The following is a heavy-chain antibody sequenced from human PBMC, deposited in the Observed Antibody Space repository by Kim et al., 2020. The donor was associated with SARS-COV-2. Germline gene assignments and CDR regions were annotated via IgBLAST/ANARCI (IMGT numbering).Heavy chain of an antibody. V-gene: IGHV3-23*01. CDR3: ARTGRTVGGGDYYLD. CDR1: GFAFSSYA. J-gene: IGHJ6*03. Sequence: GGSLRLSCAASGFAFSSYAMSWVRQAPGKGLEWVAPIDASGGSTYYADSVKGRFTISRDNSNNTLYLQMNSLRADDTAVYYCARTGRTVGGGDYYLD. D-gene: IGHD1-1*01. CDR2: IDASGGST.